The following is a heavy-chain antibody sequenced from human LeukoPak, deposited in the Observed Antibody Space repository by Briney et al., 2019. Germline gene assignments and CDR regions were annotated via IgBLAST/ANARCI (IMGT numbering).Heavy chain of an antibody. CDR3: AKGHSEYQLLYGLENY. Sequence: PGGSLRLSCAASGFTFSSYAMSWVRQAPGKGLEWVSAISGSGGSTYYADSVKGRFTISRDNSKNTLYLQMNSLRAEDTAVYYCAKGHSEYQLLYGLENYWGQGTLVTVSS. V-gene: IGHV3-23*01. CDR1: GFTFSSYA. D-gene: IGHD2-2*02. CDR2: ISGSGGST. J-gene: IGHJ4*02.